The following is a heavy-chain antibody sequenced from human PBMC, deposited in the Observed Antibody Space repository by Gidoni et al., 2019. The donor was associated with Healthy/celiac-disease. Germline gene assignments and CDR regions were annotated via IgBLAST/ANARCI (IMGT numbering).Heavy chain of an antibody. CDR2: INPNSGGT. Sequence: QVQLVQSGAEVKKPGAAVKVSCKASGYTFTGYYMHWVRQTPGQGLEGRGWINPNSGGTNYAQKFQGRVTMTRDTSISTAYMELSRLRSDDTAVYYCARVRHSSGWYVFDYWGQGTLVTVSS. CDR1: GYTFTGYY. V-gene: IGHV1-2*02. D-gene: IGHD6-19*01. CDR3: ARVRHSSGWYVFDY. J-gene: IGHJ4*02.